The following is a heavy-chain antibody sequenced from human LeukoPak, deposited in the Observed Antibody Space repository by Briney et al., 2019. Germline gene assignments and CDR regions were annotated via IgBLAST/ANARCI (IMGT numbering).Heavy chain of an antibody. D-gene: IGHD3-10*01. J-gene: IGHJ6*03. CDR1: GFTFDDYA. Sequence: GGSLRLSCAASGFTFDDYAMHWVSQAPGKGLEWVSLISWGGGSTYYADSVKGRFTISRDNNKNSLYLQMNSLRAEDTALYYCAKDLFGSGNDYLDLWGKGTTVTVSS. CDR3: AKDLFGSGNDYLDL. CDR2: ISWGGGST. V-gene: IGHV3-43D*04.